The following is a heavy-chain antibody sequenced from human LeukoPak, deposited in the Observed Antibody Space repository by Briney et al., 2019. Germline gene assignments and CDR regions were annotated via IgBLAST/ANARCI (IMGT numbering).Heavy chain of an antibody. CDR1: GGSISSYY. Sequence: KPSETLSLTCTVSGGSISSYYWSWIRQPPGKGLEWIGYIYYSGSTNYNPSLKSRVTISVDTSKNQFSLKLSSVTAADTAVYYCARGDDYVWGSYRDWGQGTLVTVSS. CDR2: IYYSGST. J-gene: IGHJ4*02. D-gene: IGHD3-16*02. CDR3: ARGDDYVWGSYRD. V-gene: IGHV4-59*01.